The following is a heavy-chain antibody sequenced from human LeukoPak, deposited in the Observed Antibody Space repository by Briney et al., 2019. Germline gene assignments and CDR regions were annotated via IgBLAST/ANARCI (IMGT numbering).Heavy chain of an antibody. CDR3: VIMVRGEYMGNWFDP. V-gene: IGHV1-2*02. CDR1: GYTFTASY. J-gene: IGHJ5*02. Sequence: GASVKVSCKTSGYTFTASYIYWVRQAPGQGLEWMGRINPNSGDTDYAQKFQGRVTMTRDTSINTAYMELRSLRSDDTAVYYCVIMVRGEYMGNWFDPWGQGTLVTVSS. CDR2: INPNSGDT. D-gene: IGHD3-10*01.